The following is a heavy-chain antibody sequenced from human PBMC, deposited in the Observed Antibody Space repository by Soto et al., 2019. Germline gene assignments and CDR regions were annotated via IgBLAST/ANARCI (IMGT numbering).Heavy chain of an antibody. CDR2: ISYDGSNK. D-gene: IGHD1-26*01. J-gene: IGHJ4*02. CDR3: ARGKGIVGATDY. CDR1: GFTFSSYA. V-gene: IGHV3-30-3*01. Sequence: HPGGSLRLSCAASGFTFSSYAMHWVRQAPGKGLEWVAVISYDGSNKYYADSVKGRFTISRDNSKNTLYPQMNSLRAEDTAVYYCARGKGIVGATDYWGQGTLVTVSS.